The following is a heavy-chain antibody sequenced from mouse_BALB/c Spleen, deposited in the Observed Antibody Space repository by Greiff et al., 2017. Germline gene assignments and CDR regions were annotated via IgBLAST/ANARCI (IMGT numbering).Heavy chain of an antibody. D-gene: IGHD3-1*01. CDR1: GYTFSSYW. V-gene: IGHV1-9*01. J-gene: IGHJ4*01. Sequence: QVQLHQSGAELMKPGASVKISCKATGYTFSSYWIEWVKQRPGHGLEWIGEILPGSGSTNYNEKFKGKATFTADTSSNTAYMQLSSLTSEDSAVYYCARQLGYYYAMDYWGQGTSVTVSS. CDR2: ILPGSGST. CDR3: ARQLGYYYAMDY.